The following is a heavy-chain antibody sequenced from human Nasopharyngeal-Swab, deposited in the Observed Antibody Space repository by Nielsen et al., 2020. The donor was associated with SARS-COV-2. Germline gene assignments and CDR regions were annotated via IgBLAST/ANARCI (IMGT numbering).Heavy chain of an antibody. D-gene: IGHD3-22*01. Sequence: SETLSLTCAVYGGSFSGYYWSWIRQPPGKGLGWIGEINHSGSTNYNPSLKSRVTISVDTSKNQFSLKLSSVTAADTAVYYCARDYYYDSSVFDYWGQGTLVTVSS. J-gene: IGHJ4*02. CDR2: INHSGST. CDR3: ARDYYYDSSVFDY. V-gene: IGHV4-34*01. CDR1: GGSFSGYY.